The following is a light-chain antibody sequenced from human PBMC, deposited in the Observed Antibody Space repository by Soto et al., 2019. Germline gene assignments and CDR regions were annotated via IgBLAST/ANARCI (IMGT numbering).Light chain of an antibody. CDR1: QSISSY. J-gene: IGKJ4*01. CDR2: AAS. Sequence: DIQMTQSPSSLSASVGDRVTITCRASQSISSYLNWYQQKPGKAPKLLIYAASSLQSGVPSRFSGSGSGTDFTLTISSLQPEDFATYYCQQSYSTPVFGGGPKLEIK. V-gene: IGKV1-39*01. CDR3: QQSYSTPV.